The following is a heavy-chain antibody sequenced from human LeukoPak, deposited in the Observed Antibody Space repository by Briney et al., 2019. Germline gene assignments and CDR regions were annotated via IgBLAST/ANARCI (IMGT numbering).Heavy chain of an antibody. D-gene: IGHD1-1*01. CDR2: ISGSGTAI. CDR1: GFIFSDYY. J-gene: IGHJ4*02. CDR3: ARVRGYLYYSDY. V-gene: IGHV3-11*01. Sequence: GGSLRLSCAASGFIFSDYYMSWIRQAPGKGLEWVSYISGSGTAICYADSVRGRFTISGDNAKNSLYLQMNSLRAEDTAVYYCARVRGYLYYSDYWGQGTLVTVSS.